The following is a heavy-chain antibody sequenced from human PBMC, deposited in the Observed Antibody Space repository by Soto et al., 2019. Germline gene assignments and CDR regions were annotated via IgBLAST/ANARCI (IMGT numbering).Heavy chain of an antibody. D-gene: IGHD6-13*01. CDR1: GVSISSGDYY. J-gene: IGHJ3*02. CDR2: IYYSENT. CDR3: ARRYSSAFDI. Sequence: SETLSLTCTVSGVSISSGDYYWSWIRQTPGKGLEWIGYIYYSENTYYNPSLKSRVAISGDTSKNQFSLKLSSVTAADTAVYYCARRYSSAFDIWGQGTMVTVSS. V-gene: IGHV4-30-4*01.